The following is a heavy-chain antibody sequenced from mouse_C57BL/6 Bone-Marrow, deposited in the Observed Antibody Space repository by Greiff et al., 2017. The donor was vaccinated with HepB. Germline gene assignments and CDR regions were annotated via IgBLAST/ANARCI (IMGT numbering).Heavy chain of an antibody. D-gene: IGHD1-1*01. CDR3: ARGNYGSSYG. J-gene: IGHJ2*01. CDR2: ISYDGSN. CDR1: GYSITSGYY. Sequence: EVQLVESGPGLVKPSQSLSLTCSVTGYSITSGYYWNWIRQFPGNKLEWMGYISYDGSNNYNPSLKNRISITRDTSKNQFFLKLNSVTTEDTATYYCARGNYGSSYGWGQGTTLTVSS. V-gene: IGHV3-6*01.